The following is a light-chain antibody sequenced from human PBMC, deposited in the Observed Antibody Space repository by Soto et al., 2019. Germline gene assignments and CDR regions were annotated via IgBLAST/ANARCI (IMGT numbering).Light chain of an antibody. CDR2: EVS. CDR1: TSDVGGYNY. Sequence: QSALTQPASVSGSPGQSITISCTGTTSDVGGYNYVSWYQQHPGKAPKLMIYEVSDRPSGVSYRFSGSKSGNTASLTISRLQAEDEADYYCSSFTTSSTWVFGGGTKLTVL. CDR3: SSFTTSSTWV. V-gene: IGLV2-14*01. J-gene: IGLJ2*01.